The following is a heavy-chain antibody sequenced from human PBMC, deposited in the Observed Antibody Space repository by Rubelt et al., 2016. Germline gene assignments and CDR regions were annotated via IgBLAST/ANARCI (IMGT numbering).Heavy chain of an antibody. CDR3: ARAHFGTRNAFDI. V-gene: IGHV3-48*04. CDR1: GFAFSPYR. J-gene: IGHJ3*02. Sequence: GFGGGLVQPGGSLRLSCAASGFAFSPYRMNWVRQAPGKGLEWLSQISSSGSTIHYADSVKGRFTISSDNAKNTLYLQMNSLRAEDTAVYYCARAHFGTRNAFDIWGQGTMVTVSS. D-gene: IGHD3-10*01. CDR2: ISSSGSTI.